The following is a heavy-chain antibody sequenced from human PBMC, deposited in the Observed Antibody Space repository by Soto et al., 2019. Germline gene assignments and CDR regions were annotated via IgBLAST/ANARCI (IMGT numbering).Heavy chain of an antibody. D-gene: IGHD3-10*02. CDR1: GYTFTGYY. J-gene: IGHJ5*02. Sequence: QVQLVQSGAEVKKPGASVKVSCKASGYTFTGYYMHWVRQAPGQGLEWMGWINPNSGGTNYAQKYQSRVTMTRDTSSSKAYMELWMIRSDDTAVYYCAGARGSVFGVPTAVTWFDPWGQGTLVTVSS. V-gene: IGHV1-2*02. CDR2: INPNSGGT. CDR3: AGARGSVFGVPTAVTWFDP.